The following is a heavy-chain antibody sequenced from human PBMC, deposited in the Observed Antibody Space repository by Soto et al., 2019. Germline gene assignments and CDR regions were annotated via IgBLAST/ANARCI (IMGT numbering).Heavy chain of an antibody. CDR3: ARGFDYDILTGYLHPRSVFDY. J-gene: IGHJ4*02. CDR1: GGSISSGDYY. D-gene: IGHD3-9*01. Sequence: QVQLQESGPGLVKPSQTLSLTCTVSGGSISSGDYYWSWIRQPPGKGLEWIGYIYYSGSTYYNPSLKSRVTISVDTSKNQFSLKLSSVTAADTAVYYCARGFDYDILTGYLHPRSVFDYWGQGTLVTVSS. V-gene: IGHV4-30-4*01. CDR2: IYYSGST.